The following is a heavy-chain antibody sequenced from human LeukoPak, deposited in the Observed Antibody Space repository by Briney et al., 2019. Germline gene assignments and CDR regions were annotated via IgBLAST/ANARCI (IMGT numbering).Heavy chain of an antibody. CDR3: AGGTASSWDNNWFDP. CDR2: IYYSGST. D-gene: IGHD6-13*01. Sequence: SETLSLTCTVSGGSISSGDYYWSWIRQPPGKGLEWIGYIYYSGSTYYNPSLKSRVTISVDTSKNQFSLKLSSVTAAARAVYYCAGGTASSWDNNWFDPWGQGTLVTVSS. CDR1: GGSISSGDYY. J-gene: IGHJ5*02. V-gene: IGHV4-30-4*01.